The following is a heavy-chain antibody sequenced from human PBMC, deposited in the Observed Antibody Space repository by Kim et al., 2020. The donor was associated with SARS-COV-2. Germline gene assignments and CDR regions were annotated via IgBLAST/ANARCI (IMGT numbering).Heavy chain of an antibody. D-gene: IGHD2-15*01. Sequence: GPTLVKPTQTLTLTCTFSEFSLSTSGVGVGWIRQPPGKALEWLALIYWDDDKRYSPSLKNRLTITKDTSKNQVVLTMTNMDPVDTATYYCAHRRGYGSGASCYSIFNWFDPWGQGILVTVSS. CDR3: AHRRGYGSGASCYSIFNWFDP. CDR2: IYWDDDK. V-gene: IGHV2-5*02. CDR1: EFSLSTSGVG. J-gene: IGHJ5*02.